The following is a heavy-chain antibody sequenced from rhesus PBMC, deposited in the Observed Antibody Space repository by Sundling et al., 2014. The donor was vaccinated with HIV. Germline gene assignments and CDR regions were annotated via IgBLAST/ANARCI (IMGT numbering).Heavy chain of an antibody. CDR2: IYSSSGNT. J-gene: IGHJ4*01. V-gene: IGHV4-76*01. CDR1: GGSISGGYG. Sequence: QVQLQESGPGLLKPSETLSLTCAVSGGSISGGYGWGWIRQPPGKGLEWIGSIYSSSGNTYYNPSLKSRVTISTDTSKNQFSLKLSSVTAADTAVYYCARARGYCTSTTCYEGGFGYWGQGVLVTVSS. D-gene: IGHD2-2*01. CDR3: ARARGYCTSTTCYEGGFGY.